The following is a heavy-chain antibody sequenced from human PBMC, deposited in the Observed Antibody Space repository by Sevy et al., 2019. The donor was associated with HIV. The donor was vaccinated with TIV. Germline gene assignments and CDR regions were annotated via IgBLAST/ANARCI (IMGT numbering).Heavy chain of an antibody. CDR1: GFTFSSYA. V-gene: IGHV3-30-3*01. Sequence: GGSLRLSCAASGFTFSSYAMHWVRQAPGKGLEWVAVISYDGSNKYYADSVKGRFTISRDNSKNTLYLQMNSLRAEDTAVYYCAREGSDYGDYVPFDYWGQRTLVTVSS. CDR3: AREGSDYGDYVPFDY. J-gene: IGHJ4*02. D-gene: IGHD4-17*01. CDR2: ISYDGSNK.